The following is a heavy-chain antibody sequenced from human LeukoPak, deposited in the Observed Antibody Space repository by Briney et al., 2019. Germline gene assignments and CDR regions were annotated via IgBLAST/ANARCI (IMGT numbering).Heavy chain of an antibody. Sequence: PGGSLRLSCAASGFTFSSYAMSWVRQAPGKGLEWVSTILGSGGGDSTYYADSVKGRFTISRDNSKNTLYLQVNGLRAEDTAVYYCAKEEWFGKMNHFDCWGQGTLVTVSS. D-gene: IGHD3-3*01. CDR2: ILGSGGGDST. CDR3: AKEEWFGKMNHFDC. J-gene: IGHJ4*02. V-gene: IGHV3-23*01. CDR1: GFTFSSYA.